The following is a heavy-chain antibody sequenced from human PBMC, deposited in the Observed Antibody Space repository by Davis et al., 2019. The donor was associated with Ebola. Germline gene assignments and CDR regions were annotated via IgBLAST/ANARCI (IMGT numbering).Heavy chain of an antibody. D-gene: IGHD6-6*01. J-gene: IGHJ6*02. CDR1: GFTFTSYY. V-gene: IGHV1-2*02. CDR2: INPKNGDT. CDR3: ARGGIYSSSPVYGLDV. Sequence: ASVKVSCKTSGFTFTSYYVHWVRQAPGQGLEWMGWINPKNGDTNYAQKFEGRVTMSSDTSITTAYMELSSLRSDDTAVYYCARGGIYSSSPVYGLDVWGQGTTVTVS.